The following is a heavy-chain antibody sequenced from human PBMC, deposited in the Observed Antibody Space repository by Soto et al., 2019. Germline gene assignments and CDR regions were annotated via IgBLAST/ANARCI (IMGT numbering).Heavy chain of an antibody. CDR2: IYDSGSN. Sequence: PSETLSLTCTVSGDSIGSYYWSWIRQPPGKGLEWIGYIYDSGSNHYNPSLKSRVTISLGTPNNQFSLKLSSVIAADTAVYYCARDQSFDRSYYYGIDVWGQGTTVTVSS. D-gene: IGHD3-10*01. CDR1: GDSIGSYY. CDR3: ARDQSFDRSYYYGIDV. J-gene: IGHJ6*02. V-gene: IGHV4-59*01.